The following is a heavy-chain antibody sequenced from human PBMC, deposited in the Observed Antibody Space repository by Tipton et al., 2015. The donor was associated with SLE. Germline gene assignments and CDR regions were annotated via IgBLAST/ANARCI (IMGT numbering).Heavy chain of an antibody. CDR1: GFTFSLYY. V-gene: IGHV3-7*01. Sequence: SLRLSCAASGFTFSLYYMNWVRQVPGKGLEWVANIKQDGSVKNYVDSVKGRFTVSRDNAQDTLFLQMNSLRAEDSGVYYCARAFRLGLDSFDIWGQGTTVTVSA. CDR3: ARAFRLGLDSFDI. CDR2: IKQDGSVK. D-gene: IGHD3/OR15-3a*01. J-gene: IGHJ3*02.